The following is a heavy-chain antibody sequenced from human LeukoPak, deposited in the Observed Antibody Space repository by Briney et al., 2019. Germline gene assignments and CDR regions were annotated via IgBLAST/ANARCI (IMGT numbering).Heavy chain of an antibody. CDR1: GFTFSTYG. Sequence: PGGSLRLSCAASGFTFSTYGMHWVRQAPGKGLEWVALILYDGNNKYYADSVKGRFTISRDNSKNTLYLQMNSLRAEDTAVYYCAEGLSYDSSGYYYLNYWGQGTLVTVSS. CDR2: ILYDGNNK. D-gene: IGHD3-22*01. V-gene: IGHV3-30*18. J-gene: IGHJ4*02. CDR3: AEGLSYDSSGYYYLNY.